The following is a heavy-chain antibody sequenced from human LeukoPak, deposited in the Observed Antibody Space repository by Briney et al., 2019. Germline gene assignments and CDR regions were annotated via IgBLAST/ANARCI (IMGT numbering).Heavy chain of an antibody. CDR2: IYTSGST. Sequence: PSETLSLTCIVSGGSISGGNYYWSWIRQPAGKGLEWIGRIYTSGSTNYNPSLKSRLTISLDTSKNQFSLKLSSVTAADTAVYYCARDHRESFYDFWSAFHPWGQGTLVTVSS. J-gene: IGHJ5*02. D-gene: IGHD3-3*01. V-gene: IGHV4-61*02. CDR3: ARDHRESFYDFWSAFHP. CDR1: GGSISGGNYY.